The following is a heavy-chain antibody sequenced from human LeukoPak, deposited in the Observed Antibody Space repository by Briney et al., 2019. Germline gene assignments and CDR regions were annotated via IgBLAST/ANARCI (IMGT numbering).Heavy chain of an antibody. D-gene: IGHD3-10*01. Sequence: ASVKVSCKASGYTFTGYYMHWVRQAPGQGLEWMGWINPNSGGTNYAQKFQGRVTMTRDTSISTAYMELSRLRSDDTAVYYCARDHRPFTMVRGVATHWFDPWGQGTLVTVSS. J-gene: IGHJ5*02. V-gene: IGHV1-2*02. CDR1: GYTFTGYY. CDR2: INPNSGGT. CDR3: ARDHRPFTMVRGVATHWFDP.